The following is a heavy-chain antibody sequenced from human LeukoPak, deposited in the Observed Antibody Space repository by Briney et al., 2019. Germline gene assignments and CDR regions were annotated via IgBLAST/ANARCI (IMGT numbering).Heavy chain of an antibody. CDR3: ARGHVPGSTRHWDF. D-gene: IGHD3-10*01. CDR2: IRGDENEI. Sequence: GGSLRLSCATSGFTFDDYGMSWVRQAPGKGLVWVARIRGDENEIDYADSVKGRFTISRDNAKNTLYLQMNSLRVEDTAVYFCARGHVPGSTRHWDFWGQGTLVTVSS. CDR1: GFTFDDYG. J-gene: IGHJ4*02. V-gene: IGHV3-74*01.